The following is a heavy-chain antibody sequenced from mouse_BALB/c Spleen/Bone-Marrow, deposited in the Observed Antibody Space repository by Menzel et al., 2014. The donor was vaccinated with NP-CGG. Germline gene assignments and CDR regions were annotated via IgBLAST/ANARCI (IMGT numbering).Heavy chain of an antibody. CDR2: IWGDGST. CDR3: ARDPFLITRALDY. CDR1: GFSLTGYG. D-gene: IGHD2-4*01. J-gene: IGHJ4*01. Sequence: QVQLKESGPGLVAPSQSLSITCTVSGFSLTGYGVNWVRQPPGKGLEWLGTIWGDGSTDYNSALKSRLSISKDNSKSQVFLKMNSLQTDDTARYYCARDPFLITRALDYWGQGTSVTVSS. V-gene: IGHV2-6-7*01.